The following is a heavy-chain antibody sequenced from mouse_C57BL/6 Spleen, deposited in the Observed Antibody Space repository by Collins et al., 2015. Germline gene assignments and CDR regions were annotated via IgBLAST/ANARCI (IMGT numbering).Heavy chain of an antibody. CDR1: GYTFTGYW. J-gene: IGHJ1*03. CDR2: ILPGSGNT. Sequence: QVQLQQSGAELMKPGASVKLSCKATGYTFTGYWIEWVKQRPGHGLEWVGEILPGSGNTNYNEKFRGKATFTADTSSNTAYMQLSSLTTEDSAIYYCARYGNSYPYWYFDVWGTGTTVTVSS. D-gene: IGHD1-1*01. V-gene: IGHV1-9*01. CDR3: ARYGNSYPYWYFDV.